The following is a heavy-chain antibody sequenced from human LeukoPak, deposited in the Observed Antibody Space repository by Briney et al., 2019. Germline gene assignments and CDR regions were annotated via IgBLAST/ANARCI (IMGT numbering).Heavy chain of an antibody. CDR3: ARGGDYCSSTSCYGYDY. Sequence: ASVKVSCKASGYTFTGYYMHWVRQAPGQGLEWMGWINPNSGGTNYAQKFQGRVTMTRDTSISTAYMELSRLRSDDTAVYYCARGGDYCSSTSCYGYDYWGQGTLVTVSS. D-gene: IGHD2-2*01. CDR1: GYTFTGYY. J-gene: IGHJ4*02. V-gene: IGHV1-2*02. CDR2: INPNSGGT.